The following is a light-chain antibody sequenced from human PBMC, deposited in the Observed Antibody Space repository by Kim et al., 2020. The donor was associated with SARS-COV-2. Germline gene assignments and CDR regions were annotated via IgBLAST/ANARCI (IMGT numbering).Light chain of an antibody. Sequence: TVKLACTLGSRHSSYTIAWQQQRPEKSPRYLMKLDNDGSHNKGYGIPDRFSGSSSGAERYLTISSLRSEDEAEYYCQTWGTGIHVFGTGTKVTVL. CDR1: SRHSSYT. CDR2: LDNDGSH. CDR3: QTWGTGIHV. V-gene: IGLV4-69*01. J-gene: IGLJ1*01.